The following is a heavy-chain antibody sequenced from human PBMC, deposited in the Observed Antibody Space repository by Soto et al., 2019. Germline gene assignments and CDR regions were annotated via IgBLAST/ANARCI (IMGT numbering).Heavy chain of an antibody. Sequence: QLQLQESGPGLVKPSETLSLSCTVSGGSLSGSSFYWGWIRQPPGKGLEWIGTFYSSGSTYYNPSLKSRVTISVDTANNQFSLRLNSVTAADTAVYYCVRRGLNTYFDYWGQGTLVTVSS. D-gene: IGHD3-10*01. CDR1: GGSLSGSSFY. V-gene: IGHV4-39*01. J-gene: IGHJ4*02. CDR2: FYSSGST. CDR3: VRRGLNTYFDY.